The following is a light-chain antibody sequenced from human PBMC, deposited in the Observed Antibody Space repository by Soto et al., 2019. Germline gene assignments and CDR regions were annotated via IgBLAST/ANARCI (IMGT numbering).Light chain of an antibody. J-gene: IGLJ1*01. V-gene: IGLV4-69*01. CDR1: SGHSNYA. CDR2: LKSDGTH. CDR3: QTWGTDVVV. Sequence: QSVLTQSPSASASLGASVTLTCTLTSGHSNYAVAWHQQQPQKGPRYLMKLKSDGTHKKGDGIPDRFSGSSSGSVRYLTISSLQSDDEGDYYCQTWGTDVVVFGGGTKVTVL.